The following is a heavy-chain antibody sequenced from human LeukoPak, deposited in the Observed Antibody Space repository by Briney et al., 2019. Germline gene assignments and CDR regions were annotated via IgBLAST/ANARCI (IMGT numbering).Heavy chain of an antibody. D-gene: IGHD3-9*01. CDR1: GGSFSGYY. Sequence: PSETLSLTCAVYGGSFSGYYWSWIRQPPGKGLEWIGEINHSGSTNYNPSLKSRVTISVDTSKNQFSLKLSSVTAADTAVYYCARDPLRYPDYWGQGTLVTVSS. CDR3: ARDPLRYPDY. CDR2: INHSGST. V-gene: IGHV4-34*01. J-gene: IGHJ4*02.